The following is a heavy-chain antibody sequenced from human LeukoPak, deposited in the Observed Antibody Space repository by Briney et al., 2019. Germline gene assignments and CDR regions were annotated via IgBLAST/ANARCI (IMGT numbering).Heavy chain of an antibody. CDR1: GDSISINS. J-gene: IGHJ4*02. CDR3: ARGSSWFHY. Sequence: SETLSLTCTVSGDSISINSWTWIRQPAGEGLEWIGRISTSGSTYYNPSLKSRVTMSIDTSKSQFSLRLSSVTAADTAMYYCARGSSWFHYWGQGTLVTVSS. V-gene: IGHV4-4*07. D-gene: IGHD6-13*01. CDR2: ISTSGST.